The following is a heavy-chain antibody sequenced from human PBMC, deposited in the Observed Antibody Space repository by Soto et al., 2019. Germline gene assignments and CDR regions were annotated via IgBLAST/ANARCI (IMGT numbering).Heavy chain of an antibody. D-gene: IGHD3-22*01. CDR2: IYYSGST. J-gene: IGHJ5*02. CDR1: GGSISSYY. CDR3: ARLGGYYQSLDT. Sequence: PAETLSLTCTVSGGSISSYYWSWIRQPPGKGLQWIGYIYYSGSTNYNPSLKRRVTISVDRSKNQFSLKLTSVTAADTAVYYCARLGGYYQSLDTWGQGTLVTVSS. V-gene: IGHV4-59*08.